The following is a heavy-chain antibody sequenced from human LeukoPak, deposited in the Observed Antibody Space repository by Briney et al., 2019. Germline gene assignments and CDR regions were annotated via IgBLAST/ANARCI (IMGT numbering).Heavy chain of an antibody. CDR2: INHSGST. CDR3: ARGWIQLWFRY. V-gene: IGHV4-34*01. Sequence: PSETLSLTCAVYGGSFSGYYWSWIRQPPGKGLEWIGEINHSGSTNYNPSLKSRVTISVDTSENQFSLKLSSVTAADTAVYYCARGWIQLWFRYWGQGTLVTVSS. CDR1: GGSFSGYY. D-gene: IGHD5-18*01. J-gene: IGHJ4*02.